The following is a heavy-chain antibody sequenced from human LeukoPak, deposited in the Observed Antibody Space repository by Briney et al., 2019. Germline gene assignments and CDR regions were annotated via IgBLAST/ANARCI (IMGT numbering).Heavy chain of an antibody. CDR1: GYTFTGYW. CDR3: VGSTGYPYYFDY. CDR2: VYPSDSNT. Sequence: GESLKISCKASGYTFTGYWIGWVRQMPGQGLEWMGIVYPSDSNTRYSPSSQGRVTISADKSVSTAYLQWSSLQASDTAIYYCVGSTGYPYYFDYWGRGTLVTVSS. D-gene: IGHD3-9*01. V-gene: IGHV5-51*01. J-gene: IGHJ4*02.